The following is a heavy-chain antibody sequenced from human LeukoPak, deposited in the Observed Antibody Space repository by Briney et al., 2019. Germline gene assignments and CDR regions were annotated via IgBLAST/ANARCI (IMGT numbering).Heavy chain of an antibody. Sequence: PGGSLRLSCAASGXTFSDYWMXXXXXXXXXXXXXXAYIXQDGXEXXXXXXXXXXXXISXXXXXXSLYLQMDSLGLEDRAVYYCARAGRYGTGCPDYWGQGTQVTVSS. V-gene: IGHV3-7*01. J-gene: IGHJ4*02. CDR1: GXTFSDYW. CDR3: ARAGRYGTGCPDY. D-gene: IGHD2-8*02. CDR2: IXQDGXEX.